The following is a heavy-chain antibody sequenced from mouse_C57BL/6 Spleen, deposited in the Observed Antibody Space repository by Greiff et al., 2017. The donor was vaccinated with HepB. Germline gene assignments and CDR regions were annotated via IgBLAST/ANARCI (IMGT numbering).Heavy chain of an antibody. CDR3: ARDSDPLGLAY. J-gene: IGHJ3*01. D-gene: IGHD6-1*01. CDR2: ISDGGSYT. CDR1: GFTFSSYA. V-gene: IGHV5-4*01. Sequence: DVMLVESGGGLVKPGGSLKLSCAASGFTFSSYAMSWVRQTPEKRLEWVATISDGGSYTYYPDNVKGRFTISRDNAKNNLYLQMSHLKSEDTAMYYCARDSDPLGLAYWGQGTLVTVSA.